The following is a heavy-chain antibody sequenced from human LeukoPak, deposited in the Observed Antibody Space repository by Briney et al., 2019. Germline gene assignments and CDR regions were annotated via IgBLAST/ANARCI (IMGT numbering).Heavy chain of an antibody. V-gene: IGHV3-21*01. CDR3: ARDRYGGYSSSWETYYYYYGMDV. CDR2: ISSSSSYI. D-gene: IGHD6-13*01. CDR1: GFTFSSYS. Sequence: PGGSLRLSCAASGFTFSSYSMNWVRQAPGKGLEWVSSISSSSSYIYYADSVKGRFTISRDNAKNSLYLQMNSLRAEDTAVYYCARDRYGGYSSSWETYYYYYGMDVWGQGTTVTVSS. J-gene: IGHJ6*02.